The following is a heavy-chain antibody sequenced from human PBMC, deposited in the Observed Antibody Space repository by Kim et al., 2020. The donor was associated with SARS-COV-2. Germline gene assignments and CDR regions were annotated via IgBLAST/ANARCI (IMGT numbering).Heavy chain of an antibody. J-gene: IGHJ4*02. Sequence: YAQKLKGRVTMTTDTSTSTAYMELRSLGSDDTAVYYCAIGFGELLGIFDYWGQGTLVTVSS. CDR3: AIGFGELLGIFDY. D-gene: IGHD3-10*01. V-gene: IGHV1-18*01.